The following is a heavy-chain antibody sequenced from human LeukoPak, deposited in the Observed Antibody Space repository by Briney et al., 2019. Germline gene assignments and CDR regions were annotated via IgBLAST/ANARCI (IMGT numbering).Heavy chain of an antibody. J-gene: IGHJ4*02. V-gene: IGHV1-2*02. CDR1: GYTFTGYY. CDR2: INPNSGGT. D-gene: IGHD2/OR15-2a*01. CDR3: ARHLGSFSGGPFEIDY. Sequence: GASVKVSCKASGYTFTGYYMHWVRQAPGQGLEWMGWINPNSGGTNYAQKFQGRVTMTRDTSISTAYMELSRLRSDDTAVYYCARHLGSFSGGPFEIDYWGQGTLVTVSS.